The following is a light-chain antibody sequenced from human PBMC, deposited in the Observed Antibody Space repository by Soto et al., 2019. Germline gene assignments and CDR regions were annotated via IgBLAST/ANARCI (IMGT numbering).Light chain of an antibody. CDR3: QQYDT. CDR1: QSVSSSY. J-gene: IGKJ4*01. Sequence: EIVLTQSPGTLSLSPGERATLSCRASQSVSSSYLAWYQQKPGQAPGLLIYGASSRATGIPDRFSGSGSGTDFTLTISRLEPEDFAVYYCQQYDTFGGGTKVEIK. V-gene: IGKV3-20*01. CDR2: GAS.